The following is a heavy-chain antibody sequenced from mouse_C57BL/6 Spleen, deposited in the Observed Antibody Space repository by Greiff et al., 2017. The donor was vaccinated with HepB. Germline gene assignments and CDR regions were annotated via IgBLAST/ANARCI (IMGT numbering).Heavy chain of an antibody. CDR1: GYSFTGYY. CDR2: INPSTGGT. Sequence: VQLQQSGPELVKPGASVKISCKASGYSFTGYYMNWVKQSPEKSLEWIGEINPSTGGTTYNQKFKAKATLTVDKSSSTAYMQLKSLTSEDSAVYYCARMTTVGAPYAMDYWGQGTSVTVSS. D-gene: IGHD1-1*01. CDR3: ARMTTVGAPYAMDY. V-gene: IGHV1-42*01. J-gene: IGHJ4*01.